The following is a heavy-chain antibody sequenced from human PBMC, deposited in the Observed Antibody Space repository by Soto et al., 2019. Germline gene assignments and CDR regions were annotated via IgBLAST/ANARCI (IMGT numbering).Heavy chain of an antibody. Sequence: PGGSPRLSCAASGFKFSNYAMSWVRQAPGKGLEWVSLISATGGGTYYADSVKGRFTISRDNPHNTLYLQVHSLTAEDTAVYYCAKDRRAGGNSAFYFDFWGQGAQVTVSS. CDR2: ISATGGGT. CDR1: GFKFSNYA. J-gene: IGHJ4*02. V-gene: IGHV3-23*01. D-gene: IGHD3-16*01. CDR3: AKDRRAGGNSAFYFDF.